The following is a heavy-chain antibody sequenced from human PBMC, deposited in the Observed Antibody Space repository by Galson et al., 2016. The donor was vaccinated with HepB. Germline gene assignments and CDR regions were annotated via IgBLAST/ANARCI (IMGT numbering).Heavy chain of an antibody. CDR2: FIGAGTI. J-gene: IGHJ4*02. V-gene: IGHV3-53*01. Sequence: SLRLSCAASGFSVSSHYMNWVRQAPGKGLEWVSLFIGAGTIYYADSVTGRFTTSRDNSGNTLYLQMDSLRAEDTAVYYCARDRGFSFDLWGQGTLVTVSS. CDR1: GFSVSSHY. D-gene: IGHD2-15*01. CDR3: ARDRGFSFDL.